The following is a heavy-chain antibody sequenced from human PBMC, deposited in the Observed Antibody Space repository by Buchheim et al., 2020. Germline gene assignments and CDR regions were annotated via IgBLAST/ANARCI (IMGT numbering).Heavy chain of an antibody. J-gene: IGHJ5*02. D-gene: IGHD4-17*01. Sequence: QVQLQQWGAGLLKPSETLSLTCAVYGGSFSGYYWSWIRQPPGKGLECIGEITHSGRTTYNPSLKSRVTLSIATSKTKFSLTLSSVTAADTAVYYCARGPSPPYGDYRPDPWGQGTL. CDR2: ITHSGRT. CDR3: ARGPSPPYGDYRPDP. V-gene: IGHV4-34*01. CDR1: GGSFSGYY.